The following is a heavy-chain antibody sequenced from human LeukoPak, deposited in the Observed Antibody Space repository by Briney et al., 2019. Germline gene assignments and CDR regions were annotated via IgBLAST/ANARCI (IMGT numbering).Heavy chain of an antibody. V-gene: IGHV3-66*04. J-gene: IGHJ3*02. D-gene: IGHD4-23*01. CDR2: IYSGGST. CDR3: ARLYGGWQNVFDI. CDR1: GFTVSSNY. Sequence: GGSLRLSCAASGFTVSSNYMSWVRQAPGKGLEWVSVIYSGGSTYYADSVKGRFTISRDNSKNTLYLQMNSLRAEDTAVYYCARLYGGWQNVFDIWGQGTMVTVSS.